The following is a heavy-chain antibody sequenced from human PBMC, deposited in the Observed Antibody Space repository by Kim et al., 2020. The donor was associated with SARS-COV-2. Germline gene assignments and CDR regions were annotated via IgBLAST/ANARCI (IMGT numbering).Heavy chain of an antibody. CDR2: ISAGGDRT. CDR1: GFTFSSYA. V-gene: IGHV3-23*01. Sequence: GGSLRLSYTVSGFTFSSYAMTWVRQAPGKGLEWVSGISAGGDRTYYADSVKGRFTISRDNSKNTLYLQITTLSAEDTALYYCAKAGQRLVWGYFDYWGQGTLVTVSS. J-gene: IGHJ4*02. D-gene: IGHD6-13*01. CDR3: AKAGQRLVWGYFDY.